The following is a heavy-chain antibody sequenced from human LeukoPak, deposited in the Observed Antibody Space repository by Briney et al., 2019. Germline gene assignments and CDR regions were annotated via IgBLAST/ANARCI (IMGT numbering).Heavy chain of an antibody. J-gene: IGHJ5*02. Sequence: KSSETLSLTCTVSSGSISTSNYYWGWVRQPPGKALEWIGNIFYSGSTYYSPSLKSRVTISLDTSRNQFSLKLSSVTAADTAVYYCARGTGFFDPWGQGTLVTVSS. CDR2: IFYSGST. CDR3: ARGTGFFDP. CDR1: SGSISTSNYY. D-gene: IGHD1-1*01. V-gene: IGHV4-39*07.